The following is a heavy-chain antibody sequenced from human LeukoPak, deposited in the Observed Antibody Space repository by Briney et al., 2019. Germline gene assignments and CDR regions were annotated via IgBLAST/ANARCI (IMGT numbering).Heavy chain of an antibody. Sequence: ASVKVSCKASGYTFTSYAMNWVRQAPGQGLEWMGWISAYNGNTNYAQKLQGRVTMTTDTSTSTAYMELRSPRSDDTAVYYCARDITIFGVVITPKNAFDIWGQGTMVTVSS. V-gene: IGHV1-18*01. CDR2: ISAYNGNT. CDR3: ARDITIFGVVITPKNAFDI. J-gene: IGHJ3*02. D-gene: IGHD3-3*01. CDR1: GYTFTSYA.